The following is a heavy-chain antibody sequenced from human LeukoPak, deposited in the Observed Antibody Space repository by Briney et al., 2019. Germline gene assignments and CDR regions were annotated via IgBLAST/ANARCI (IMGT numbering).Heavy chain of an antibody. CDR3: ATRVPYDGSNYSDY. Sequence: ASVKVSCKASGYTFTSYAMNWVRQAPGQGLEWMGWINTNTGNPMYAQGFTGRFVFSLDTSVSTAYLQISSLKAEDSAVYYCATRVPYDGSNYSDYWGQGTLVTVSS. CDR2: INTNTGNP. V-gene: IGHV7-4-1*02. CDR1: GYTFTSYA. J-gene: IGHJ4*02. D-gene: IGHD3-22*01.